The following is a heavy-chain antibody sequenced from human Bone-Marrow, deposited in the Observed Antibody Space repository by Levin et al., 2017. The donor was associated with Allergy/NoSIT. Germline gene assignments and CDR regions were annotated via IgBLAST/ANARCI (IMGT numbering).Heavy chain of an antibody. Sequence: ASVKVSCKASGYTFTSYGISWVRQAPGQGLEWMGWISAYNGNTNYAQKLQGRVTMTTDTSTSTAYMELRSLRSDDTAVYYCASSSGWYDDWYFDLWGRGTLVTVSS. V-gene: IGHV1-18*01. CDR1: GYTFTSYG. J-gene: IGHJ2*01. CDR3: ASSSGWYDDWYFDL. D-gene: IGHD6-19*01. CDR2: ISAYNGNT.